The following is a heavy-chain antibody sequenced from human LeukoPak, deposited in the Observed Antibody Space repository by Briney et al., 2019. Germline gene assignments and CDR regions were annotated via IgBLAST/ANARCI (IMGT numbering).Heavy chain of an antibody. V-gene: IGHV4-39*01. Sequence: GSLRLSCAASGFTFSSYSMNWVRQPPGKGLEWIGSIYYSGNTYYNPSFKSRVTISVDTSKNQFSLKLSSVTAADTAVYYCARQTITIFGLFDPWGQGTLVTVSS. CDR1: GFTFSSYSMN. CDR2: IYYSGNT. CDR3: ARQTITIFGLFDP. J-gene: IGHJ5*02. D-gene: IGHD3-3*01.